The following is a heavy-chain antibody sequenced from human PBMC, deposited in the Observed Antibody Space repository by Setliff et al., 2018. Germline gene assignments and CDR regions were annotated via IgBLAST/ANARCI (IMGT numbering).Heavy chain of an antibody. CDR2: IDWYDDK. V-gene: IGHV2-70*17. Sequence: SGPTLVNPTQTLTLTCAFSGFSFSTSGMYVSWIRQPPGKALGWLGSIDWYDDKLYSTSLKTRLTISKDTYKKQVVLTMTDMDPMDTATYYCARIRKGYTGYEGFDYWGQGTLVTVSS. J-gene: IGHJ4*02. CDR1: GFSFSTSGMY. CDR3: ARIRKGYTGYEGFDY. D-gene: IGHD5-12*01.